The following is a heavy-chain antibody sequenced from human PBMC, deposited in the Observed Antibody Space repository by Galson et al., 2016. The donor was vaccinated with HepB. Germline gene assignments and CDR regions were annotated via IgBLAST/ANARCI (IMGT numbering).Heavy chain of an antibody. CDR1: GFTLSVYT. V-gene: IGHV3-74*01. Sequence: SLRLSCAASGFTLSVYTMTWVRQAPGKGLVWVSRINSDGSGTRYADSVKGRFTISRDNAKHTLYLQTNSLSAEDTAMYYCVSALSSGQYWGQGTLVTVSS. D-gene: IGHD6-19*01. J-gene: IGHJ4*02. CDR3: VSALSSGQY. CDR2: INSDGSGT.